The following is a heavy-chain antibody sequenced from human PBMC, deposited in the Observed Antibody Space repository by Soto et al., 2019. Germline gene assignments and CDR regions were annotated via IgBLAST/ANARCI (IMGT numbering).Heavy chain of an antibody. CDR1: GFSFSADGVG. V-gene: IGHV2-5*02. CDR3: AHAFGGTSWPNDAFDV. J-gene: IGHJ3*01. D-gene: IGHD3-16*01. Sequence: HITLKESGPTLVKPTQTLTLTCIFSGFSFSADGVGVGWIRQPPGKTLEWLALIYWDDDTRYRPSLKSRLTTTQEPSKTPVVLTMTNMDPLDTATYYCAHAFGGTSWPNDAFDVWGQGTVVTVSS. CDR2: IYWDDDT.